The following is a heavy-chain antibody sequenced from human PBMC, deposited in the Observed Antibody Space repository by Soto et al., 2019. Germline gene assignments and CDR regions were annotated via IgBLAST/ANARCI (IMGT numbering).Heavy chain of an antibody. CDR3: AKGVATAVPALDY. J-gene: IGHJ4*02. D-gene: IGHD2-21*02. Sequence: GGSLRLSCVSSVFSFDDFVMNWVRQRPGKGLEWVSSVSWNSGAKLYADSVKGRFAISRDSAKKSVYLQMNSLRPDDTAFYYCAKGVATAVPALDYWGQGTLVTVSS. V-gene: IGHV3-9*01. CDR1: VFSFDDFV. CDR2: VSWNSGAK.